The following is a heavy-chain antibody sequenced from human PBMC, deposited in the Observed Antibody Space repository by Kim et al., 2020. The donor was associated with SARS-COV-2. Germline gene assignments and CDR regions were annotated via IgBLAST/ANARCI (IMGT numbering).Heavy chain of an antibody. V-gene: IGHV1-69*01. CDR3: AGYDFWSGAYFDY. Sequence: YARKFQGRVTITADESTSTAYMELSSLRSEDTAVYYCAGYDFWSGAYFDYWGQGTLVTVSS. J-gene: IGHJ4*02. D-gene: IGHD3-3*01.